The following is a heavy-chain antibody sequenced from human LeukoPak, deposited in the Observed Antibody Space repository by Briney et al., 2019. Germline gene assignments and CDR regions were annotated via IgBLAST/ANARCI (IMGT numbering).Heavy chain of an antibody. CDR3: ASSSVLYSSGWYTTGGVGFDL. CDR1: GYTFTSYG. CDR2: ISAYNGNT. V-gene: IGHV1-18*01. D-gene: IGHD6-19*01. J-gene: IGHJ2*01. Sequence: GASVKVSCKASGYTFTSYGISWVRQAPGQGLEWMGWISAYNGNTNYAQKLQGRVTMTTDTSTSTAYMELRSLRSDDTAVYYCASSSVLYSSGWYTTGGVGFDLWGRGTLVTVSS.